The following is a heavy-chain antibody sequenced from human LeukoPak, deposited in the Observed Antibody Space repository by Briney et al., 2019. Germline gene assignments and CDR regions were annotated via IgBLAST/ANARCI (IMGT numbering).Heavy chain of an antibody. D-gene: IGHD3-16*01. CDR2: ISAYNGNT. Sequence: ASVKVSCKASGYTFTSYGISWVRQAPGQGLEWMGWISAYNGNTNYAQNLQGRVTMTTDTSTSTAYMELRSLRSDDTAVYYCARTPMITSGGVPFDYWGQGTLVTVSS. V-gene: IGHV1-18*01. CDR1: GYTFTSYG. J-gene: IGHJ4*02. CDR3: ARTPMITSGGVPFDY.